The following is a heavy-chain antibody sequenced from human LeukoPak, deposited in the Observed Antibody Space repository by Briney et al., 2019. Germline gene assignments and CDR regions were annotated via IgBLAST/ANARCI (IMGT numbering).Heavy chain of an antibody. D-gene: IGHD3-10*01. CDR1: GFTFSSYG. J-gene: IGHJ4*02. Sequence: GGSLRLSCAAPGFTFSSYGMHWVRQAPGKGLEWVAFIRYDGSNKYYADSVKGRFTISRDNSKNTLYLQMNSLRAEDTAVYYCARITYGSGNCYWGQGTLVTVSS. CDR2: IRYDGSNK. V-gene: IGHV3-30*02. CDR3: ARITYGSGNCY.